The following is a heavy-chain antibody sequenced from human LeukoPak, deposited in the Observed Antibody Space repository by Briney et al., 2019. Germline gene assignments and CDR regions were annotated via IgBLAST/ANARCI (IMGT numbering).Heavy chain of an antibody. Sequence: ASVNVSCKASGYTFTSYYMHWVRQAPGQGLEWMGLINASGGSTSYAQKFQGRVTMTRDMSTSTVYMELRSLRSDDTAVYYCARVRSIVEGYYYYYMDVWGKGTTVTISS. D-gene: IGHD1-26*01. CDR2: INASGGST. J-gene: IGHJ6*03. V-gene: IGHV1-46*01. CDR1: GYTFTSYY. CDR3: ARVRSIVEGYYYYYMDV.